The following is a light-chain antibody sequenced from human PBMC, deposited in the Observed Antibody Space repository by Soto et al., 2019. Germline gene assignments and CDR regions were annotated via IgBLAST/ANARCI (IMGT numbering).Light chain of an antibody. V-gene: IGKV1-33*01. Sequence: DTQMTQSPSSLSASVGDRVTITCQASQDIDKYLSWYQQKPGQAPKLLVYDASSFETGVPSRFSGSGSGTDFTFTITSLQPEDIATYYCQQYDNIPFTFGPGTKVDI. J-gene: IGKJ3*01. CDR3: QQYDNIPFT. CDR2: DAS. CDR1: QDIDKY.